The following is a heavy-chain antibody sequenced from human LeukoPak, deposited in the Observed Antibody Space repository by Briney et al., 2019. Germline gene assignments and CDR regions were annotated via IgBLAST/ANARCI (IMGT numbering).Heavy chain of an antibody. D-gene: IGHD1-14*01. CDR3: ARGPLTEAHTFDI. CDR1: GGSISSYY. V-gene: IGHV4-4*07. Sequence: PSETLSLTCTVSGGSISSYYWTWIRQPAGKGLDWIRRIYPGGTSYFNPSLKSRVTLSVDTSKNQFSLRLTSVTAADTAVYYCARGPLTEAHTFDIWGQGTMVTVSS. CDR2: IYPGGTS. J-gene: IGHJ3*02.